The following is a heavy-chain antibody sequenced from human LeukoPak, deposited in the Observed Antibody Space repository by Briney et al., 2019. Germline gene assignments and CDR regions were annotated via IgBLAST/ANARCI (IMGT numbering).Heavy chain of an antibody. D-gene: IGHD6-19*01. J-gene: IGHJ1*01. V-gene: IGHV1-18*04. CDR3: ARDLGESSGWVGYFQH. CDR1: GYTCTSYG. CDR2: SSAYNGNT. Sequence: GASVKVSCKASGYTCTSYGISWVRQAPGQGLESMGRSSAYNGNTNYAQKLQGRVTMTTDTSTSTAYMELRSLRSDDTAVYYCARDLGESSGWVGYFQHWGQGTLVTVSS.